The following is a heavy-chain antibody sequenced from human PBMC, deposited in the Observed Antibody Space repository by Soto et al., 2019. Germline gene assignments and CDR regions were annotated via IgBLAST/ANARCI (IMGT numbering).Heavy chain of an antibody. D-gene: IGHD4-17*01. J-gene: IGHJ3*02. CDR1: GFTFSSYA. CDR3: ARGLRWFDAFDI. CDR2: ISGSGDST. Sequence: GGSLRLSCAASGFTFSSYAMSWVRQAPGKGLEWVSGISGSGDSTYNADSLKGRFSISRDNSKTTLFLEMNTLRAEDTAVYYCARGLRWFDAFDIWGQGTMVTVS. V-gene: IGHV3-23*01.